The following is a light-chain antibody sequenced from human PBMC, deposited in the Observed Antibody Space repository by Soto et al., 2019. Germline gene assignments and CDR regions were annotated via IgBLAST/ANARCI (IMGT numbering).Light chain of an antibody. Sequence: QAVVTQPPSVSGAPGQRVTISCTGSSSNIGAGFDVHWYRQLPGTSPKLLIYGNTNRPSGVPDRFSASKSGTSASLAITGLQAEDEADYYCQSFDNTLSGWVFGGGTKLTVL. J-gene: IGLJ3*02. V-gene: IGLV1-40*01. CDR3: QSFDNTLSGWV. CDR1: SSNIGAGFD. CDR2: GNT.